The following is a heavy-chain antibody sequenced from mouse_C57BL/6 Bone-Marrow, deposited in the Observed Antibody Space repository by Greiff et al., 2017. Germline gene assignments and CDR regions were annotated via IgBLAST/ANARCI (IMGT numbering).Heavy chain of an antibody. CDR2: IYPGAGDT. V-gene: IGHV1-82*01. Sequence: VQLQQSGPELVKPGASVKISCKASGYAFSSSWMNWVKQRPGKGLEWIGRIYPGAGDTNYNGKFKGKATLTADKSSSTAYMQLSSLTSEDSAVYFCAKLGPWFAYWGQGTLVTVSA. CDR1: GYAFSSSW. CDR3: AKLGPWFAY. J-gene: IGHJ3*01. D-gene: IGHD4-1*01.